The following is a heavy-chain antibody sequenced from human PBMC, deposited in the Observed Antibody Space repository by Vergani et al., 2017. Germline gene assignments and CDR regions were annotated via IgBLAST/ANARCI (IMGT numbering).Heavy chain of an antibody. CDR3: ARDSYGYFFDY. V-gene: IGHV3-48*04. D-gene: IGHD5-18*01. CDR2: ISSSSSTI. J-gene: IGHJ4*02. Sequence: EVQLVESGGGLVQPGGSLRLSCAASGFTFSSYWMHWVRQAPGKGLEWVSYISSSSSTIYYADSVKGRFTISRDNAKNSLYLQMNSLRAEDTAVYYCARDSYGYFFDYWGQGTLVTVSS. CDR1: GFTFSSYW.